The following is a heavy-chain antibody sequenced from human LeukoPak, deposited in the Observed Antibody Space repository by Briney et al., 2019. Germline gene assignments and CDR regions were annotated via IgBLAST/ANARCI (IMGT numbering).Heavy chain of an antibody. CDR3: ARGDGYQLLYNYYYYGMDV. CDR1: GYTFTSYA. CDR2: INTNTGNP. J-gene: IGHJ6*02. D-gene: IGHD2-2*02. Sequence: ASVTVSCKASGYTFTSYAMNWVRQAPGQGLEWMGWINTNTGNPTYAQGFTGRFVFSLDTSVSTAYLQISSLKAEDTAVYYCARGDGYQLLYNYYYYGMDVWGQGTTVTVSS. V-gene: IGHV7-4-1*02.